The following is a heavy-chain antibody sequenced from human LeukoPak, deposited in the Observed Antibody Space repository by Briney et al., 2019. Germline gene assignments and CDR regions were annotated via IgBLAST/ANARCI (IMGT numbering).Heavy chain of an antibody. CDR2: ISLYNGDT. D-gene: IGHD3-22*01. Sequence: ASVKVSCRASGYTFSNYGIGWVRQAPGQGLEWIGWISLYNGDTNYAQKVQGRVTMTTDTSTNTAYMELRSLRSEDTAVYYCAKSASSSGYYLPFDYWGQGTPVTVSS. V-gene: IGHV1-18*01. J-gene: IGHJ4*02. CDR3: AKSASSSGYYLPFDY. CDR1: GYTFSNYG.